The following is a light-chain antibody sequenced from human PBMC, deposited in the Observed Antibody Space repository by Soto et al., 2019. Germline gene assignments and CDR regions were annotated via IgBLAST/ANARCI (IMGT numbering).Light chain of an antibody. CDR3: SSYTSSSTLGYV. J-gene: IGLJ1*01. CDR1: SSDVGGYNY. Sequence: QPVLTQPASVSGSPGQSITISCTGTSSDVGGYNYVSWYQQHPGKAPKLMFYDVSNRPSGVSNRFSGSKSGNTASLTISGLQAEDEADYYCSSYTSSSTLGYVFGTGTKLTVL. V-gene: IGLV2-14*01. CDR2: DVS.